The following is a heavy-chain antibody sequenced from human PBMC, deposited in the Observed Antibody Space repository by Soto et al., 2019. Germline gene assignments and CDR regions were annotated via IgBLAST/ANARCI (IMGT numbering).Heavy chain of an antibody. Sequence: QVHLVQSGAEVKKPGASVKVSCKASGYTSTTYGISWVRQAPEQGLEWMGWISAYNGNTKYAQKLQDRVTMTTDTSKSTAYMELRSLTSDDTAMYYCARGSRYIAARNDAFDIWGRGTMVTVSS. V-gene: IGHV1-18*01. CDR2: ISAYNGNT. CDR3: ARGSRYIAARNDAFDI. CDR1: GYTSTTYG. D-gene: IGHD6-6*01. J-gene: IGHJ3*02.